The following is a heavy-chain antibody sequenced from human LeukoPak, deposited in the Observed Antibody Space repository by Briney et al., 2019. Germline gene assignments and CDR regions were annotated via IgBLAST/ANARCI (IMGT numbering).Heavy chain of an antibody. D-gene: IGHD3-10*01. CDR3: ARYFSGSYSFDY. J-gene: IGHJ4*02. V-gene: IGHV4-59*08. Sequence: SETLSLTCTVSGGSISSYYWSWIRQPPGKELEWIGYIYYSGGTNYNPSLKSRVTISVDTSMNQFSLKLSSVTAADTAMYYCARYFSGSYSFDYWGQGTLVTVSP. CDR2: IYYSGGT. CDR1: GGSISSYY.